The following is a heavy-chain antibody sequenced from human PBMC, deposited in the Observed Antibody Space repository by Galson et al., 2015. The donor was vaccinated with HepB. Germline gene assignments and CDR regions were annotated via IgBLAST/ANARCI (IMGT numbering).Heavy chain of an antibody. V-gene: IGHV2-5*02. D-gene: IGHD3-22*01. Sequence: PALVKPTQTLTLTCTFSGLSHSSSGVGVGWIRQPPGKALEWLALPYWGDDKRYRPSLKSRLTVTKDTSKNQVVLTMTNMDPVDTATYFCAHHRGGGYNYWGQGTLVTVSS. J-gene: IGHJ4*02. CDR3: AHHRGGGYNY. CDR2: PYWGDDK. CDR1: GLSHSSSGVG.